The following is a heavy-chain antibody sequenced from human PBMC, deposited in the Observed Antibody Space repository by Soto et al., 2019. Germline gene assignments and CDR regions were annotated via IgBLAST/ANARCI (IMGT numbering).Heavy chain of an antibody. CDR1: GGSISSSTYY. J-gene: IGHJ6*02. CDR2: IYYSGSA. CDR3: ARHGVDYGDYASYYYYGMDV. D-gene: IGHD4-17*01. Sequence: QLQLQESGPGLVKPSETLSLTCTVSGGSISSSTYYWGWIRQPPGKGLEWIGMIYYSGSAYYNPSRKRRVTISKDTSKDQFSPRLSSVTAADTAVYYCARHGVDYGDYASYYYYGMDVWGRGTTVTVSS. V-gene: IGHV4-39*01.